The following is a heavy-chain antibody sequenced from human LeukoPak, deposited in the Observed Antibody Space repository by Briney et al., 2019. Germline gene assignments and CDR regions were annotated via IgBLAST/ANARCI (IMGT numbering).Heavy chain of an antibody. CDR1: RVSIIDYY. CDR3: TEERRGSYYAFES. V-gene: IGHV3-11*05. D-gene: IGHD3-22*01. Sequence: GGSLRLSCDAYRVSIIDYYRSWIRQSPGKGLEWISYITSGSGSTKYADSVKGRFTISRDKAKNSVALQLNSLRAEDTAVYYCTEERRGSYYAFESWGQGTLVTVSS. J-gene: IGHJ4*02. CDR2: ITSGSGST.